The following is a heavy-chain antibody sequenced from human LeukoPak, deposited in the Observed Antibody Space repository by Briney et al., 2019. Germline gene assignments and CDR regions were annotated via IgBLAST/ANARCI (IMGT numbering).Heavy chain of an antibody. CDR2: MNLDGSEK. CDR1: GFTFSSYW. J-gene: IGHJ4*02. CDR3: ARDATYCTNGVCYTRFDY. V-gene: IGHV3-7*01. D-gene: IGHD2-8*01. Sequence: EGSLRLSCAASGFTFSSYWMHWVRQAPGRGLEWMARMNLDGSEKYYVDSVKGRFTISRDNAKTSLYLEMNSLRAEDTAVYYCARDATYCTNGVCYTRFDYWGQGTLVTVSS.